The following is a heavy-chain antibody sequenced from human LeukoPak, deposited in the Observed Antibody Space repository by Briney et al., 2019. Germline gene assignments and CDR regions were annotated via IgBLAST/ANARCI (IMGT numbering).Heavy chain of an antibody. V-gene: IGHV4-39*07. J-gene: IGHJ4*02. Sequence: PSETLSLTCTVSGGSISSSNFYWGWIRQPPGKGLEWIGSIYYSGSTNYNPSLKSRVTISVDTSKNQFSLKLSSVTAADTAVYYCARSDYGGNSLWDYWGQGTLVTVSS. CDR3: ARSDYGGNSLWDY. D-gene: IGHD4-23*01. CDR1: GGSISSSNFY. CDR2: IYYSGST.